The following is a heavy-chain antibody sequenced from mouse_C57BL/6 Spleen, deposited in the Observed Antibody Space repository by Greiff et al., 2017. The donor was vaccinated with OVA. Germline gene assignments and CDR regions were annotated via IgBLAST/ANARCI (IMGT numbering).Heavy chain of an antibody. Sequence: QVQLQQPGAELVMPGASVKLSCKASGYTFTSYWMHWVKQRPGQGLEWIGEIDPSDSYTNYNQKFKGKSTLTVDQSSSTAYMQLSSLTSEDSAVYYCAGRGWFYFDDWGKGTTLTVSS. J-gene: IGHJ2*01. CDR1: GYTFTSYW. D-gene: IGHD2-3*01. CDR2: IDPSDSYT. CDR3: AGRGWFYFDD. V-gene: IGHV1-69*01.